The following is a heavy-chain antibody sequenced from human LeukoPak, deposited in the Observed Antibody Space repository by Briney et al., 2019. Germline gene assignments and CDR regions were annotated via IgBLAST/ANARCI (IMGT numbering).Heavy chain of an antibody. CDR1: GFTFSSYG. Sequence: GGSLRLSCAASGFTFSSYGMHWVRQAPGKGLEWVAFIRYDGSNKYYADSVKGRFTISRDNSKNTLYLQMNSLRAEDTAVYYCAKDHLYAYYDILTGYSYFDYWGQGTLVTVSS. V-gene: IGHV3-30*02. CDR3: AKDHLYAYYDILTGYSYFDY. J-gene: IGHJ4*02. CDR2: IRYDGSNK. D-gene: IGHD3-9*01.